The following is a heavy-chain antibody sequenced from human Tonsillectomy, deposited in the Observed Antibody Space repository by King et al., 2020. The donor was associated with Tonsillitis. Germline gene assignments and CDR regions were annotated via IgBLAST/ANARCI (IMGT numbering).Heavy chain of an antibody. CDR1: GFTFDDYA. J-gene: IGHJ3*02. V-gene: IGHV3-9*01. D-gene: IGHD3-10*01. CDR3: AKGSFGELLIDTGDAFDI. CDR2: ISWNSGSI. Sequence: VQLVESGGGLVQPGRSLRLSCAASGFTFDDYAMHWVRQAPGKGLEWVSGISWNSGSIGYADSVKGRFTIPRDNAKNSLYLQMNSLRAEDTALYYCAKGSFGELLIDTGDAFDIWGQGTMVTVSS.